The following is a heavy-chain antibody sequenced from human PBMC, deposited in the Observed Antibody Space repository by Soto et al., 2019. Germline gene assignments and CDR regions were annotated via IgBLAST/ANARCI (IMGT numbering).Heavy chain of an antibody. CDR1: GYTFTHYY. V-gene: IGHV1-46*01. CDR3: SRDLAAGDH. J-gene: IGHJ4*02. Sequence: QVQLVQSGAEVKKPGASVKVSCRTSGYTFTHYYIHWVRQAPGQGLEWLAIINPASGSTNYAQEFQGRVTLTMDMSTTTVYMALSCLRAEHRANFYCSRDLAAGDHWGQGTLVTVSS. D-gene: IGHD3-3*02. CDR2: INPASGST.